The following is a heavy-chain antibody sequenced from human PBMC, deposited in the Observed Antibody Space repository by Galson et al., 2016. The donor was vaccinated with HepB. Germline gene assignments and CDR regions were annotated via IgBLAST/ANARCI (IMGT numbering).Heavy chain of an antibody. D-gene: IGHD6-19*01. V-gene: IGHV4-4*02. CDR2: SYHSGIT. Sequence: SETLSLTCVVSSGSITSDYWWTWVRQPPGKGLEWIGESYHSGITNFSPSLQSRVTISIDESKDQFSLRLTSVTAADTAVYYCAKTGHTSGWGRAFEVWGQGTKVIVSS. J-gene: IGHJ3*01. CDR1: SGSITSDYW. CDR3: AKTGHTSGWGRAFEV.